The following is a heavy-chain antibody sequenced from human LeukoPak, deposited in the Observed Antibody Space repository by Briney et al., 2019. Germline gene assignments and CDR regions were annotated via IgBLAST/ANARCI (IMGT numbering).Heavy chain of an antibody. CDR3: ARQDYYEKSGYYYFDH. V-gene: IGHV4-39*01. CDR2: IYNSGST. Sequence: PSETLSLTCTVSGGSISSSSYFWAWIRRPPGKGLEWIGSIYNSGSTYYNPSLKSRVTVSVDTSKNQLSLKVNSVTAADTAVYYCARQDYYEKSGYYYFDHWGQGTLVTVSS. CDR1: GGSISSSSYF. D-gene: IGHD3-22*01. J-gene: IGHJ4*02.